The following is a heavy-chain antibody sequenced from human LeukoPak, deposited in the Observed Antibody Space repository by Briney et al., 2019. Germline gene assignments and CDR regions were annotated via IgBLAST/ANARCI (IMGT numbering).Heavy chain of an antibody. J-gene: IGHJ4*02. V-gene: IGHV4-30-4*01. Sequence: SETLSLTCTVSGGSISSGDYYWSWIRQPPGKGLEWIGYIYYSGSSYCNPSLKSRLIISVDTSKNQFSLKLSSVTAADTAVYYCARGLGSSWYGDWGQGTLVTVSS. CDR1: GGSISSGDYY. CDR3: ARGLGSSWYGD. D-gene: IGHD6-13*01. CDR2: IYYSGSS.